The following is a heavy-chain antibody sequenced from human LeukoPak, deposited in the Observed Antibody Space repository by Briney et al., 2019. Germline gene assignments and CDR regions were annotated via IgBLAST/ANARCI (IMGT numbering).Heavy chain of an antibody. V-gene: IGHV4-30-4*08. CDR2: IYYSGST. D-gene: IGHD3-3*01. CDR3: ARGGTYYDFWSGYYGYYFDY. J-gene: IGHJ4*02. Sequence: PSQTLSLTCTVSGGSISSGDYYWSWIRQPPGKGPEWIGYIYYSGSTYYNPSLKSRVTISVDTSKNQFSLKLSSVTAADTAVYYCARGGTYYDFWSGYYGYYFDYWGQGTLVTVSS. CDR1: GGSISSGDYY.